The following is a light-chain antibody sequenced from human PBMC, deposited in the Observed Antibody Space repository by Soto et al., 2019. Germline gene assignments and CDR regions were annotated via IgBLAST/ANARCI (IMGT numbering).Light chain of an antibody. CDR3: TSWTTSTTMI. V-gene: IGLV2-14*03. CDR1: RSDIGAYNF. J-gene: IGLJ2*01. CDR2: DVN. Sequence: QSVLTQPASVSGSPGQSITISCTGTRSDIGAYNFVSWYQQHPGEVPKLILYDVNVRPSGVSNRFSGSKSGNTASLTISGLQAEYEADYYCTSWTTSTTMIFGGGTKATVL.